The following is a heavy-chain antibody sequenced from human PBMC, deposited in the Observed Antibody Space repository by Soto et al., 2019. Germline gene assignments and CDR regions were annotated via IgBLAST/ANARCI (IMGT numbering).Heavy chain of an antibody. CDR3: AREFPIEYDFWSGGYYGMDV. Sequence: SETLSLTCTVSGGSISSGDYYWSWIRQPPGKGLEWIGYIYYSGSTYYNPSLKSRVTISVDTSKNQFSLKLSPVTAADTAVYYCAREFPIEYDFWSGGYYGMDVWGQGTTVTVSS. J-gene: IGHJ6*02. CDR2: IYYSGST. D-gene: IGHD3-3*01. CDR1: GGSISSGDYY. V-gene: IGHV4-30-4*01.